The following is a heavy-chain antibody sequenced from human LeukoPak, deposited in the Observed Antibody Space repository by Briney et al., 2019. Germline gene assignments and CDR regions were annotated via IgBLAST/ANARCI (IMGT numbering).Heavy chain of an antibody. CDR2: ISYDGSNK. CDR1: GFTFSSYA. V-gene: IGHV3-30*04. CDR3: ARDDFWSAPYGMDV. Sequence: GGSLRLSCAASGFTFSSYAIQWVRQAPGKGLEWVAVISYDGSNKNYADSVKGRFTISRDNAKNSLYLQMNSLRAEDTAVYYCARDDFWSAPYGMDVWGQGTTVTVSS. D-gene: IGHD3-3*01. J-gene: IGHJ6*02.